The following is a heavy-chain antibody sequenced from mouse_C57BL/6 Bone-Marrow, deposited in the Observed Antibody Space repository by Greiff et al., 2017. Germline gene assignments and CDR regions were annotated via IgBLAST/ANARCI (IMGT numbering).Heavy chain of an antibody. CDR1: GFNIKDDY. Sequence: EVQLQQSGAELVRPGASVKLSCTASGFNIKDDYMHWVKQRPEQGLEWIGWIDPENGDTEYASKFQGKATITADTSSNTAYLQLSSLTSEDSAVYYCASSGLLWLRLWDYWGQGTTLTVSS. D-gene: IGHD2-2*01. CDR2: IDPENGDT. CDR3: ASSGLLWLRLWDY. V-gene: IGHV14-4*01. J-gene: IGHJ2*01.